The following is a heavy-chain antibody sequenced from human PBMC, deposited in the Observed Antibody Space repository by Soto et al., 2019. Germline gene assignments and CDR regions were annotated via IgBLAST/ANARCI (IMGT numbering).Heavy chain of an antibody. J-gene: IGHJ6*02. V-gene: IGHV1-69*01. D-gene: IGHD3-3*01. CDR3: ARAASARFGVVTRLNYYYYGMDV. CDR2: IIPIFGTA. CDR1: GGTFSSYA. Sequence: QVQLVQSGAEVKKPGSSVKVSCKASGGTFSSYAISWVRQAPGQGLEWMGGIIPIFGTANYAQKFQGRVTITADESTSTAYMELSSLRSEDTAVYYCARAASARFGVVTRLNYYYYGMDVWGQGTTVTVSS.